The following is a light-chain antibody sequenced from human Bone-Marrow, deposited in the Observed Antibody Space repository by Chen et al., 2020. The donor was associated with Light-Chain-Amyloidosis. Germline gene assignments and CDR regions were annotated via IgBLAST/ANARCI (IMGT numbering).Light chain of an antibody. CDR1: DLPTKY. CDR3: QAADSSGTYEVI. V-gene: IGLV3-25*03. CDR2: RDT. J-gene: IGLJ2*01. Sequence: SYELTQPPSVSVSPVQTARITCSGDDLPTKYAYWYQQKPGQAPVLVIHRDTERPSGISERFSGSSAGTTATLTISGVQAEDEADEHCQAADSSGTYEVIFGGGTKLTVL.